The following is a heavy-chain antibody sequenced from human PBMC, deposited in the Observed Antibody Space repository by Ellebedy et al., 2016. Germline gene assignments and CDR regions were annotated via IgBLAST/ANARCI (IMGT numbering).Heavy chain of an antibody. V-gene: IGHV4-30-2*01. CDR3: VGAPSGSASYFLSPFDY. CDR2: IYPSGTT. J-gene: IGHJ4*02. Sequence: SETLSLXXAVSGGSIDSGTFSWSWVRQPPGKGLEWIGFIYPSGTTLYSPSLKSRVSISVDRSKNQFSLILNSVIAADTALYYCVGAPSGSASYFLSPFDYWGQGILITVSS. D-gene: IGHD3-10*01. CDR1: GGSIDSGTFS.